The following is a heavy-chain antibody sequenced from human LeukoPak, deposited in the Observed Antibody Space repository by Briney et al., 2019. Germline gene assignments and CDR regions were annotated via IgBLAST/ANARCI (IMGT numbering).Heavy chain of an antibody. D-gene: IGHD1-26*01. Sequence: NPSETLSLTCTVSGDSISSSSSYWGWIRQPPGEGLEWIGSIYYSGSTYYNPSLKSRVTISVDTSKNQFSLKLSSVTAADTAVYYCARNREGATMSWGQGTLVTVSS. CDR2: IYYSGST. CDR3: ARNREGATMS. CDR1: GDSISSSSSY. V-gene: IGHV4-39*07. J-gene: IGHJ4*02.